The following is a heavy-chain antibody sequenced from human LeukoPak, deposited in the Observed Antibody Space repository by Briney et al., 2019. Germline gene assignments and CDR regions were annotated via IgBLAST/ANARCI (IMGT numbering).Heavy chain of an antibody. Sequence: ASVNVSCKASGYTFTSYGIRGVRQAPGQGLEWMGWISAYNGNTNSAQKLQGRVTMTTDTSTTTDYMELRGLRSDDTAVYYCARAPRPITYYFDYWGQGTLVTVSS. CDR1: GYTFTSYG. V-gene: IGHV1-18*01. CDR3: ARAPRPITYYFDY. D-gene: IGHD5-12*01. J-gene: IGHJ4*02. CDR2: ISAYNGNT.